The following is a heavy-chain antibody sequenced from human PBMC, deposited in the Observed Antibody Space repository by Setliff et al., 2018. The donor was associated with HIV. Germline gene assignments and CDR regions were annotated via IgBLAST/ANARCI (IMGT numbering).Heavy chain of an antibody. J-gene: IGHJ4*02. CDR3: ARPGSRSDWRH. D-gene: IGHD6-19*01. V-gene: IGHV4-34*01. CDR2: INHSGST. CDR1: GESFSAYF. Sequence: PSETLSLTCAVYGESFSAYFWSWIRQPPGKGLEWIGEINHSGSTNYNPSLKSRVTISMGTSKNHFSLKLSSVTAADTAVYYCARPGSRSDWRHWGRGTLVTVSS.